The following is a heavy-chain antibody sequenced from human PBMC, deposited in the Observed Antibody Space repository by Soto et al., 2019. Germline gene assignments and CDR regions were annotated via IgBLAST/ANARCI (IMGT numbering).Heavy chain of an antibody. CDR3: ARTFSDGSPRAY. V-gene: IGHV1-46*01. D-gene: IGHD6-25*01. Sequence: ASVKVSCKASGGTFSSYAISWVRQAPGQGLEWMGIIKPTGGSTSYAQKFQGRVTMTRDTSTSTVYMELSSLTSEDTAEYYCARTFSDGSPRAYSGQGTLVTVSS. CDR1: GGTFSSYA. CDR2: IKPTGGST. J-gene: IGHJ4*01.